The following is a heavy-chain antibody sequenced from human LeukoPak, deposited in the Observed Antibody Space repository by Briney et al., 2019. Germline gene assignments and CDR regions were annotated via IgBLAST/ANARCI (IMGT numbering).Heavy chain of an antibody. CDR1: GGSISSYY. V-gene: IGHV4-59*01. J-gene: IGHJ6*03. D-gene: IGHD3-10*01. CDR2: IYYSGST. CDR3: ARVGPPTPRAYYGSGSYYWGTRVMDYYMDV. Sequence: NTSETLSLTCTVSGGSISSYYWSRIRQPPGKGLEWIGYIYYSGSTNYNPSLKSRVTISVDTSKNQFSLKLSSVTAADTAVYYCARVGPPTPRAYYGSGSYYWGTRVMDYYMDVWGKGTTVTVSS.